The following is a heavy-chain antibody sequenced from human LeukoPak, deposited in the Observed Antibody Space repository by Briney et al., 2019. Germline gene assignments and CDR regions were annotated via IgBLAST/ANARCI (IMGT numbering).Heavy chain of an antibody. CDR3: ARDSSIVVSRYYFDY. D-gene: IGHD1-26*01. J-gene: IGHJ4*02. CDR1: GFTVSSNY. CDR2: IHSGGST. V-gene: IGHV3-53*05. Sequence: GGSLRLSCAASGFTVSSNYMSWVRQALGKGLEWVSVIHSGGSTYYADSVKGRFTISRDNSKNTLYLQMNSLRAEDTAVYYCARDSSIVVSRYYFDYWGQGTLDTVSS.